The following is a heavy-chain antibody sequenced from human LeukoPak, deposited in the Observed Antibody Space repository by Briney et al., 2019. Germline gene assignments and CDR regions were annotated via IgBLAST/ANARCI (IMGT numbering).Heavy chain of an antibody. J-gene: IGHJ3*01. CDR3: AKDRRFPDDVLDL. CDR1: GFTFDNYA. V-gene: IGHV3-23*01. CDR2: ISGSRGDT. D-gene: IGHD2-21*01. Sequence: GGSLRLSCVASGFTFDNYAMSWVRQAPGKGLEWVSAISGSRGDTYYAASVLGRFTICRDNSRNTLYLQMNSLRAEDTALYYCAKDRRFPDDVLDLWGQGTLVTVSS.